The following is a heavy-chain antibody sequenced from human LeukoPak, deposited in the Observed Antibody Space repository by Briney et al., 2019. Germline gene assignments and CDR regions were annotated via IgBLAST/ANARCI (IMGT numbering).Heavy chain of an antibody. CDR2: IYYCGST. CDR3: ARGYSSSWRYDYYYYMDV. J-gene: IGHJ6*03. V-gene: IGHV4-59*12. CDR1: GGSISSYY. D-gene: IGHD6-13*01. Sequence: SEPLSLTCTVSGGSISSYYWRWIRQPPGKGLEWIEYIYYCGSTNYNPSLKSRVTISVDTSKNQFSLKLSSVTAADTAVYYCARGYSSSWRYDYYYYMDVWGKGTTVTVSS.